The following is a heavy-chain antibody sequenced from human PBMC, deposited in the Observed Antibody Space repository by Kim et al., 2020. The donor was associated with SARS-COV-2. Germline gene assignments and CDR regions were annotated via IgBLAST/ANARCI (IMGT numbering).Heavy chain of an antibody. CDR1: GGSFSGYY. CDR2: INHSGST. CDR3: ARIWDY. D-gene: IGHD3-16*01. V-gene: IGHV4-34*01. J-gene: IGHJ4*02. Sequence: SETLCLTCAVYGGSFSGYYLSWIRQPPGKGLEWIGEINHSGSTKYNPSPKSRVTISVDTTTNQFSLLQSPVTTADTAVYYCARIWDYWGQGTLVTVSS.